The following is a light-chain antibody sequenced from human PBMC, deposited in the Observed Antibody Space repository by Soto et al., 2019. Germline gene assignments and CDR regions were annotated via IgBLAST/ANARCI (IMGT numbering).Light chain of an antibody. CDR3: QQYGSSPRT. J-gene: IGKJ1*01. CDR2: GAS. CDR1: QSVTSSY. Sequence: EIVLTQSPGTLSLSPGERATLSCRASQSVTSSYLAWYQQKPGQAPSLLIYGASRRATAISDRFSGSGSGTDFTLTISRLEPDDFAVYYCQQYGSSPRTFGQGTKVEIK. V-gene: IGKV3-20*01.